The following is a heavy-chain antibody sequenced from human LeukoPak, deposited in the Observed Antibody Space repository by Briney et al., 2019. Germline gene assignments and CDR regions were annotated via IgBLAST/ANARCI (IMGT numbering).Heavy chain of an antibody. CDR1: GFTVSSNY. CDR2: IYSGGST. V-gene: IGHV3-66*01. J-gene: IGHJ3*02. D-gene: IGHD3-22*01. Sequence: GGSLRLSCAASGFTVSSNYMSWVRQAPGKGLEWVSVIYSGGSTYYADSVKGRFTISRDNSKNTLYLQMNSLRAEDTPVYYCASRDYYDSSGHFDAFDIWGQGTMVTVSS. CDR3: ASRDYYDSSGHFDAFDI.